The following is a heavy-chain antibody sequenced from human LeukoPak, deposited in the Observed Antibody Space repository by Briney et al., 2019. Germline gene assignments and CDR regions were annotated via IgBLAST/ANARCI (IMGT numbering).Heavy chain of an antibody. CDR1: GFTFSSYA. D-gene: IGHD2-2*01. V-gene: IGHV3-30*02. CDR2: IRFDGSRE. J-gene: IGHJ4*02. CDR3: AKDLFSSVPQRL. Sequence: GGSLRLSCAASGFTFSSYAMHWVRQAPGMGLEWVAYIRFDGSREDYADSVKGRFTISRDNSKNTLFLQMNSLRVEDTAFYYCAKDLFSSVPQRLWGQGTLVTVSS.